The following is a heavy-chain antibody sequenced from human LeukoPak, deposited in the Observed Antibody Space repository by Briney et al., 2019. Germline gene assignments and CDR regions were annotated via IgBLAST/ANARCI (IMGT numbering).Heavy chain of an antibody. CDR1: GYNFTCHW. J-gene: IGHJ3*02. CDR3: ARTADHGDHVHDAFDI. CDR2: IYPGDSDT. D-gene: IGHD4-17*01. V-gene: IGHV5-51*01. Sequence: GESPKISFKTSGYNFTCHWLGWGRQMPGKGLEWMGIIYPGDSDTRYSPSFQGQVTISADKSINTAYLQCGSLKAADTARYYRARTADHGDHVHDAFDIWGQGTMVTVSS.